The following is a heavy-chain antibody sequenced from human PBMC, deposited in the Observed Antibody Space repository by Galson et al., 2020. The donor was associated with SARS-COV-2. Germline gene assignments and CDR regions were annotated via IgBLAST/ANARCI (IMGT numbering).Heavy chain of an antibody. J-gene: IGHJ4*02. D-gene: IGHD1-26*01. CDR3: VKGRVGAENWFDY. CDR1: GFTYSSCA. Sequence: GESLKISCVASGFTYSSCAMHWVRQAPGKGLEWLAVVSTDGLHKYYSDSLRGRFVISRDNFKNTLYVEMNSLTSEDTAFYYCVKGRVGAENWFDYWGQGTLVTVS. V-gene: IGHV3-30*18. CDR2: VSTDGLHK.